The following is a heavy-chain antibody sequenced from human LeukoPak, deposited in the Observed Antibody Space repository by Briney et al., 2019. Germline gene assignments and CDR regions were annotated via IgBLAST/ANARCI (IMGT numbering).Heavy chain of an antibody. Sequence: SDTLSLTCTVSGASISSSSSYWGWIRQPPGKGLEWLGNIYSRGNTYYKPSLRSRVTISVDTSKNQFSLKLSSVTAADTAVYYCARPRAAAAAIDYWGQGTLVTVSS. CDR3: ARPRAAAAAIDY. CDR1: GASISSSSSY. D-gene: IGHD6-13*01. V-gene: IGHV4-39*07. J-gene: IGHJ4*02. CDR2: IYSRGNT.